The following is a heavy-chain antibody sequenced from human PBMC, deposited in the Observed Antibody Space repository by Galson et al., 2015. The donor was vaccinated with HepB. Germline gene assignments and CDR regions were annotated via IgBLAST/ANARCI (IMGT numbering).Heavy chain of an antibody. CDR2: TYYRSKWYN. Sequence: CAISGDSVSSNSAAWNWIRQSPSRGLEWLGRTYYRSKWYNDYAVSVKSRITINPDTSKNQFSRQLNSVTPEDTAVYYCARAPSAGRGGGGGGGGAFDIWGQGTMVTVSS. CDR1: GDSVSSNSAA. V-gene: IGHV6-1*01. D-gene: IGHD3-16*01. J-gene: IGHJ3*02. CDR3: ARAPSAGRGGGGGGGGAFDI.